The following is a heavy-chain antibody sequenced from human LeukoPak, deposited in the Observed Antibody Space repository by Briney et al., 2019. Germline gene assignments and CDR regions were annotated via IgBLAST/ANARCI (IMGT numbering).Heavy chain of an antibody. Sequence: PSETLSLTCSVSGGSISSYYWSCIRQPPGKGLEWIWYIYYSGSTNYNPYSGSTNYNPSLKSRVTISVDASKNQFSLQLFSVAGEDRALYYCARQSRGAAAGNGYWGQGTLVTVSS. D-gene: IGHD6-13*01. CDR1: GGSISSYY. CDR2: IYYSGSTNYNPYSGST. CDR3: ARQSRGAAAGNGY. J-gene: IGHJ4*02. V-gene: IGHV4-59*08.